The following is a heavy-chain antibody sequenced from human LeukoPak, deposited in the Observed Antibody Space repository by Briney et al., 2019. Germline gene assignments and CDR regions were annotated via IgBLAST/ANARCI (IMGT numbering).Heavy chain of an antibody. CDR1: GGTFSSYA. J-gene: IGHJ4*02. Sequence: ASVKVSCKASGGTFSSYAISWVRQASGQGLEWMGGIIPIFGTANYAQKFQGRVTITADKSTSTAYMELSSLRSEDTAVYYCARVNDYGDYEAFNYWGQGTLVTVSS. CDR2: IIPIFGTA. CDR3: ARVNDYGDYEAFNY. D-gene: IGHD4-17*01. V-gene: IGHV1-69*06.